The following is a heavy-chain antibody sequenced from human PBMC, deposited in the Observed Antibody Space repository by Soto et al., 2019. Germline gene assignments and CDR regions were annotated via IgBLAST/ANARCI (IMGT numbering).Heavy chain of an antibody. CDR2: ISGSGGST. D-gene: IGHD3-10*01. CDR3: AKHWDGSGSYAGY. V-gene: IGHV3-23*01. J-gene: IGHJ4*02. Sequence: EVQLLESGGGLVQPGGSLRLSCAASGFTFSSYAMSWVRQAPGKGLEWVSAISGSGGSTYYADSVKGRFTISRDNSKNTLYLQMNSLRAECTAVYYCAKHWDGSGSYAGYWGQGTLVTVSS. CDR1: GFTFSSYA.